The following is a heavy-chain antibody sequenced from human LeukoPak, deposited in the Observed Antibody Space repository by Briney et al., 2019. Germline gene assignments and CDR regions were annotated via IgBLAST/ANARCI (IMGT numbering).Heavy chain of an antibody. D-gene: IGHD6-19*01. Sequence: GGSLRLPCAASGFTFDDYAMHWVRHAPGKGLEWVSGISWNSGGIGYADSVKGRFTISRDKVKKSLYLQMNSLRAEDTALYYCAKDMAVGPKSAFDMWGQGTMVTVSS. CDR2: ISWNSGGI. CDR3: AKDMAVGPKSAFDM. V-gene: IGHV3-9*01. J-gene: IGHJ3*02. CDR1: GFTFDDYA.